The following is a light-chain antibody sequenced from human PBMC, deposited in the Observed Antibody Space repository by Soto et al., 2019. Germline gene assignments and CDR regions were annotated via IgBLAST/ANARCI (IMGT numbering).Light chain of an antibody. CDR1: QSVSSY. CDR3: QQRSNWPYT. V-gene: IGKV3-11*01. Sequence: EIVLTQSPATLSLSPGARATLSCRASQSVSSYLAWYQQKPGQAPRLLIYDASNRATGIPARFSGSGSGTDFTLTISRLEPEDFAVYYCQQRSNWPYTFGQGNKLEIK. J-gene: IGKJ2*01. CDR2: DAS.